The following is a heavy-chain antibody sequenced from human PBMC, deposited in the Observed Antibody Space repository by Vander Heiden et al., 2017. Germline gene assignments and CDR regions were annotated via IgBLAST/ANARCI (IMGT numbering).Heavy chain of an antibody. CDR2: IWYDGSNK. J-gene: IGHJ4*02. Sequence: QAPGKGLAWVAVIWYDGSNKYYADSVKGRFTISRDNSKNTLYLQMNSLGAEDTAVYYCARAGGYNGYYFDYWGQGTLVTVSS. CDR3: ARAGGYNGYYFDY. D-gene: IGHD5-12*01. V-gene: IGHV3-33*01.